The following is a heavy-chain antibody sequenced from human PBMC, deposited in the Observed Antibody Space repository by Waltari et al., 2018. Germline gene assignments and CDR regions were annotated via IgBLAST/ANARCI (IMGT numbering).Heavy chain of an antibody. V-gene: IGHV3-9*01. D-gene: IGHD6-13*01. CDR2: ISWNSGSI. J-gene: IGHJ4*02. CDR3: AKGHIAAAGEPFFDY. Sequence: EVQLVESGGGLVQPGRSLRLSCAASGFTFDDYAMHWVRQAPGKGLEWVSGISWNSGSIGYADSVKGRFTISRDNAKNSLYLQMNSLRAEDTALYYCAKGHIAAAGEPFFDYWGQGTLVTVSS. CDR1: GFTFDDYA.